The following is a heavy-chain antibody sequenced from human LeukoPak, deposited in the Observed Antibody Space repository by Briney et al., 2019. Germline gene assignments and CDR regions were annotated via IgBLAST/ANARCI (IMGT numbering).Heavy chain of an antibody. CDR2: IYYSGST. Sequence: SQTLSLTCTVSGGSISSGDYYWSWIRQPPGKGLEWIGYIYYSGSTYYNPSLKSRVTISVDTSKNQFSLKLSSVTAADTAVYYCARGALLWFGEGSWFDPWGQGTLVTVSS. V-gene: IGHV4-30-4*01. CDR1: GGSISSGDYY. J-gene: IGHJ5*02. D-gene: IGHD3-10*01. CDR3: ARGALLWFGEGSWFDP.